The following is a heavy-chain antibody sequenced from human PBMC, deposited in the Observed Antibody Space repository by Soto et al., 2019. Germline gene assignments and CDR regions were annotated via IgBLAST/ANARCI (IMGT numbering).Heavy chain of an antibody. D-gene: IGHD7-27*01. CDR1: GYTFSSYA. CDR2: INAGYGNT. CDR3: ARDTGDGTFDF. Sequence: ASVKVSCKASGYTFSSYAMHWLRQAPGQRLEWMGWINAGYGNTKSSQKFQDRVTISRDTSASKAYMELTSLRSEDTAVYYCARDTGDGTFDFWGQGTLVTVSS. J-gene: IGHJ4*02. V-gene: IGHV1-3*01.